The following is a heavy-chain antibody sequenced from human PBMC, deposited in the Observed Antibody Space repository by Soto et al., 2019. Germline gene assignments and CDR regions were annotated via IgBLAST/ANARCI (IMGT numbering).Heavy chain of an antibody. Sequence: EVQLLESGGGLVQPGGSLRLSCAASGFTFNNYAMTWVRQAPGKGLEWVSAISGGGDTTSYADSVKGRFTVSRDGSKNTLDLQMSSLRAEDTALYYCAKGRGGSGSLSPRVDFWGQGTLVTLSS. CDR3: AKGRGGSGSLSPRVDF. V-gene: IGHV3-23*01. J-gene: IGHJ4*02. D-gene: IGHD3-10*01. CDR1: GFTFNNYA. CDR2: ISGGGDTT.